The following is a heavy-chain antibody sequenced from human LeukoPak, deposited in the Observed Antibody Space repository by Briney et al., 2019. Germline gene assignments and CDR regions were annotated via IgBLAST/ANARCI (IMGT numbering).Heavy chain of an antibody. V-gene: IGHV3-66*01. Sequence: PGGSLRLSCAASGFTVSTNYMSWVRQAPGKGPEWISIIYRSGDTYYADSVKGRFTISRDNSKNTLYLQMNRLRVEDTAVYYCARDWGGGSCYWGQGTLVTVSS. D-gene: IGHD1-26*01. J-gene: IGHJ4*02. CDR3: ARDWGGGSCY. CDR1: GFTVSTNY. CDR2: IYRSGDT.